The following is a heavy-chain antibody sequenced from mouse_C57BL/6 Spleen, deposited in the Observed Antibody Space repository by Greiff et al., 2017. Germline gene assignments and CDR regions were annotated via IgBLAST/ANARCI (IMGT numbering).Heavy chain of an antibody. CDR3: ARYLTLYYYGSDGYFDV. CDR2: IRNKANGYTT. V-gene: IGHV7-3*01. J-gene: IGHJ1*03. Sequence: DVMLVESGGGLVQPGGSLSLSCAASGFTFTDYYMSWVRQPPGKALEWLGFIRNKANGYTTEYSASVKGRFTISRDNSQSILYLQMNALRAEDSATYYCARYLTLYYYGSDGYFDVWGTGTTVTVSS. D-gene: IGHD1-1*01. CDR1: GFTFTDYY.